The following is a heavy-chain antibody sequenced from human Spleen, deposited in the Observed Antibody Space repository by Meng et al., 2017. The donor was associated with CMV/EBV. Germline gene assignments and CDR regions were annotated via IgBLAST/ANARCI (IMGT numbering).Heavy chain of an antibody. J-gene: IGHJ4*02. CDR1: GYTFTSYY. CDR2: INPNGGST. D-gene: IGHD7-27*01. CDR3: ARDDNWGPDY. Sequence: ASVKVSCKASGYTFTSYYFHWVRQAPGQGLEWVGIINPNGGSTGYAQKFQGRVTMTRDTSTSTVYMELRSLRSEDTAVYYCARDDNWGPDYWGQGTLVTVSS. V-gene: IGHV1-46*01.